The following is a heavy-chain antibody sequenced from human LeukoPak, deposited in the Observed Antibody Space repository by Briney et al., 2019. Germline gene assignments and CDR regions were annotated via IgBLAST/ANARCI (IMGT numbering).Heavy chain of an antibody. V-gene: IGHV3-30*18. D-gene: IGHD2-2*01. J-gene: IGHJ6*02. CDR3: AKEPRYCSSTSCYYYYYYGMDV. CDR2: ISYDGSNK. CDR1: GFTFSSYG. Sequence: PGGSLRLSCAASGFTFSSYGMPWVRQAPGKGLEWVAVISYDGSNKYYADSVKGRFTISRDNSKNTLYLQMNSLRAEDTAVYYCAKEPRYCSSTSCYYYYYYGMDVWGQGTTVTVSS.